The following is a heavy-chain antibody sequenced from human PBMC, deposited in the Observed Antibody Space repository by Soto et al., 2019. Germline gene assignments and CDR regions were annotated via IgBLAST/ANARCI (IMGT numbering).Heavy chain of an antibody. CDR1: GYSFHNFG. CDR2: ISGQIAKT. D-gene: IGHD1-26*01. J-gene: IGHJ4*02. V-gene: IGHV1-18*04. Sequence: ASVKVSCKASGYSFHNFGIIWVRQAPGQGLEWMGWISGQIAKTNYAQKFQGKVTMTTDTSTSTAYMELNTLTYNDTAMYYCARGPPSGSFSLTPRYWGQGTLVTVSS. CDR3: ARGPPSGSFSLTPRY.